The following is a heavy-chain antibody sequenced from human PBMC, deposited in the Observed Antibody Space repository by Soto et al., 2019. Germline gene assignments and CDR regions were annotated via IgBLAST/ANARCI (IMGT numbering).Heavy chain of an antibody. Sequence: QIQLMQSGAELKKPGASVKVSCKGTDYAFINYGISWVRQTPGQGLEWMGWISAYNGASTYAHKLHDRLTLAKDTSTPTSYMELMSLREADTAVYFCARDDITCRCWYMDYWGQGTLVTVSS. J-gene: IGHJ4*02. V-gene: IGHV1-18*01. CDR2: ISAYNGAS. CDR3: ARDDITCRCWYMDY. D-gene: IGHD6-13*01. CDR1: DYAFINYG.